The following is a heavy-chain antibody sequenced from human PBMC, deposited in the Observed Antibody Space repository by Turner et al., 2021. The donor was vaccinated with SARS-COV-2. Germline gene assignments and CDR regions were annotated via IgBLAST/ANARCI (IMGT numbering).Heavy chain of an antibody. CDR1: GFNFNKYA. CDR3: AKTRDYYYDSSDYPDY. Sequence: EVQLLESGGGLVQLGGSLRLSCAASGFNFNKYAMAWVRQAPGKGLDWVSVISGSGSYTYYADSVKGRVTISRDNSKNTLYLQVNSLRAEDTAVYYCAKTRDYYYDSSDYPDYWGQGTLVTVSS. CDR2: ISGSGSYT. D-gene: IGHD3-22*01. V-gene: IGHV3-23*01. J-gene: IGHJ4*02.